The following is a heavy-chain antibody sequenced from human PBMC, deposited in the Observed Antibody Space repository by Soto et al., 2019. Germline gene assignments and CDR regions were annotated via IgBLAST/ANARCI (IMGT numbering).Heavy chain of an antibody. D-gene: IGHD2-15*01. CDR2: ISDSGGST. J-gene: IGHJ4*02. CDR1: GFTFSNYA. V-gene: IGHV3-23*01. Sequence: EVQLLESGGGLVQPGGSLRLSCGVSGFTFSNYAMSWVRQAPGKGLEWVSGISDSGGSTYYADSVKGRFTISRDNYKNTRYLQMNSRRPEATAVYYCAKSRRSGGSCYDYWGQGTLVTVSS. CDR3: AKSRRSGGSCYDY.